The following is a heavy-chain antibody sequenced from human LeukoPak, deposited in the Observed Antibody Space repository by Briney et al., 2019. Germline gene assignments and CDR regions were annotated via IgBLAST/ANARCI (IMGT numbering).Heavy chain of an antibody. V-gene: IGHV3-7*01. CDR2: IRKDGGDT. D-gene: IGHD3-22*01. Sequence: GGSLRLSCAASGFTFSNYWMSWARQAPGKGLEWGGNIRKDGGDTYYVDSVKGRFTISRDNAKNSLSLQMSSLRAEDTAVYYCARDLFYFDRSGYYAMDVWGQGTTVTVSS. J-gene: IGHJ6*02. CDR1: GFTFSNYW. CDR3: ARDLFYFDRSGYYAMDV.